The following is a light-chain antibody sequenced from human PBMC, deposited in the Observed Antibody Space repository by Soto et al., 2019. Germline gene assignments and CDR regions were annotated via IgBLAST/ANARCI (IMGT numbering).Light chain of an antibody. J-gene: IGLJ1*01. CDR1: SIDVGSYNL. V-gene: IGLV2-23*02. Sequence: QSVMTRPASVSGSPGQSITISWTGTSIDVGSYNLVSWYQQHPGKAPKLMIYEVSKRPSGVSNRFSGSKSGNTASLTVSGLQAEDEADYYCCSYAGSSTFLFVFGTGTKVTVL. CDR2: EVS. CDR3: CSYAGSSTFLFV.